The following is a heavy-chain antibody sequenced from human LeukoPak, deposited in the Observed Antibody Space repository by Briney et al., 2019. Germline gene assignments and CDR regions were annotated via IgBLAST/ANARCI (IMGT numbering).Heavy chain of an antibody. CDR3: ARVRFLEWFHDAFDI. J-gene: IGHJ3*02. D-gene: IGHD3-3*01. CDR1: GYTFTGYY. V-gene: IGHV1-2*06. CDR2: INPNSGGT. Sequence: GASVKVSCKASGYTFTGYYMHWVRQAPGQGLEWMGRINPNSGGTNYAQKFQGRVTMTRDTSISTAYMELSRLRSDGTAVYYCARVRFLEWFHDAFDIWGQGTMVTVSS.